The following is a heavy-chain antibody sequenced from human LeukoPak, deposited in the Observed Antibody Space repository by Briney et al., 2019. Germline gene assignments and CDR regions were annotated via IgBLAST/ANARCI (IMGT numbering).Heavy chain of an antibody. CDR1: GDSISTGGYY. CDR2: IYYSGSA. CDR3: ARVIVVVPIGVYHYYAMDV. J-gene: IGHJ6*02. V-gene: IGHV4-31*03. D-gene: IGHD2-2*01. Sequence: SETLSLTCTVSGDSISTGGYYWAWIRQHRERGLEWIGYIYYSGSAHYNPSLQSRVTISVDTSKNQFSLNLNSVTAADTAVYYCARVIVVVPIGVYHYYAMDVWGQGTTVTVSS.